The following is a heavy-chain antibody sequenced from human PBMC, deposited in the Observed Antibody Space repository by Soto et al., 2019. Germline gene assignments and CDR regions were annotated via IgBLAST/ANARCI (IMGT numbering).Heavy chain of an antibody. D-gene: IGHD3-10*01. CDR3: TRDRGGLGQ. CDR2: TYYRSKWYY. J-gene: IGHJ4*02. CDR1: GYRVSSNSAA. V-gene: IGHV6-1*01. Sequence: SQTLSLTCAIYGYRVSSNSAAWNWIRKSPGRGLEWLGRTYYRSKWYYEYTLSVKSRITITPDTSRNQFSLQLSSVTPEDTAVYYCTRDRGGLGQWAQGTLVTVYS.